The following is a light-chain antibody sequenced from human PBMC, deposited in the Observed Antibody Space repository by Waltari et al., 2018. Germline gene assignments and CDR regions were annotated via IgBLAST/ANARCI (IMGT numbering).Light chain of an antibody. Sequence: RASQSVSSSYLAWYQQKPGQAPRLLSYGASSRATGIPDRFSGSGSGTDFTLTISRLEPEDFAVYYCQQYGSSPPLTFGGGTKVEIK. CDR1: QSVSSSY. J-gene: IGKJ4*01. CDR3: QQYGSSPPLT. CDR2: GAS. V-gene: IGKV3-20*01.